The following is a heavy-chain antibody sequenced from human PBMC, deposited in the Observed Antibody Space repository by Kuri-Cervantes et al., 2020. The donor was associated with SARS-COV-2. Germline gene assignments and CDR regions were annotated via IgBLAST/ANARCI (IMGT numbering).Heavy chain of an antibody. Sequence: ASVKVSCKASGYTFTDYYIHWVRQAPGQGLEWMGWINPNSGGTNYAQKFQGRVTMTRDTSISTAYMELSRLRSDDTAVYYCARDGEYYYDSSGYFNWFDPWGQGTLVTVSS. CDR3: ARDGEYYYDSSGYFNWFDP. J-gene: IGHJ5*02. V-gene: IGHV1-2*02. D-gene: IGHD3-22*01. CDR2: INPNSGGT. CDR1: GYTFTDYY.